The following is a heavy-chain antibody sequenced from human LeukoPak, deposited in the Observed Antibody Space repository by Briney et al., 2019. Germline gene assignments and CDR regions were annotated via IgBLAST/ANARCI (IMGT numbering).Heavy chain of an antibody. Sequence: SETLSLTCTVSGYSISSGYYWGWIRQPPGKGLEWIGSIYHSGSTYYNPFLKSRVTISVDTSKNQFSLKLSSVTAADTAVYYCARAIVGAMRWFDPWGQGTLVTVSS. CDR1: GYSISSGYY. D-gene: IGHD1-26*01. V-gene: IGHV4-38-2*02. CDR3: ARAIVGAMRWFDP. J-gene: IGHJ5*02. CDR2: IYHSGST.